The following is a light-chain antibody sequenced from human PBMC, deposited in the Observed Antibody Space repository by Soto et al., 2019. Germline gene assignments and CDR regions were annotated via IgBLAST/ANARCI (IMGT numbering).Light chain of an antibody. Sequence: EIVLTQSPGTLSLSPGDAATLSCRASESVSSYLAWYQQKAGQAPRLLIYDASTRATGIPDRFSGSGSGTDFILTISRLEPEDFAVYYCQQYGVSPEVTFGGGTKVEIE. CDR1: ESVSSY. CDR2: DAS. CDR3: QQYGVSPEVT. V-gene: IGKV3-20*01. J-gene: IGKJ4*01.